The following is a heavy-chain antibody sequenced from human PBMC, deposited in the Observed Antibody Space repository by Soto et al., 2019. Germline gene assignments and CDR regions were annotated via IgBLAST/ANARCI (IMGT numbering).Heavy chain of an antibody. J-gene: IGHJ6*03. CDR2: INAGNGNT. CDR3: ARAMGPPHYYYYYYMDV. V-gene: IGHV1-3*01. Sequence: AASVKVSCKSSGYTFTSYGISCVRQAPGQGLEWMGWINAGNGNTKYSQKFQGRVTITRDTSASTAYMELSSLRSEDTAVYYCARAMGPPHYYYYYYMDVWGKGTTVTVSS. CDR1: GYTFTSYG. D-gene: IGHD1-26*01.